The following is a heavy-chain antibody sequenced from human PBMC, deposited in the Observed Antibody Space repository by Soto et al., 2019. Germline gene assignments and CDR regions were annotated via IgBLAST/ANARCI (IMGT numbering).Heavy chain of an antibody. CDR1: GGTFSSYA. CDR2: IIPIFGTA. Sequence: ASVKVSCKASGGTFSSYAISWARQAPGQGLEWMGGIIPIFGTANYAQKFQGRVTITADESTSTAYMELSSLRSEDTAVYYCASLSSSWAALDYWGQGTLVTVSS. CDR3: ASLSSSWAALDY. D-gene: IGHD6-13*01. J-gene: IGHJ4*02. V-gene: IGHV1-69*13.